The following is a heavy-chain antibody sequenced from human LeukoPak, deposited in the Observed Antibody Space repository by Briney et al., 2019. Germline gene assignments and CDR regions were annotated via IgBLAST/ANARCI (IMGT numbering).Heavy chain of an antibody. J-gene: IGHJ4*02. CDR3: AKESRGSGSKYYFDY. D-gene: IGHD1-26*01. CDR2: INSDGSST. Sequence: GGSLRLSCAASGFTFSSYWMHWVRQAPGKGLVWVSRINSDGSSTSYADSVKGRFTISRDNSKNTLYLQMNSLRAEDTAVYYCAKESRGSGSKYYFDYWGQGTLVTVSS. V-gene: IGHV3-74*01. CDR1: GFTFSSYW.